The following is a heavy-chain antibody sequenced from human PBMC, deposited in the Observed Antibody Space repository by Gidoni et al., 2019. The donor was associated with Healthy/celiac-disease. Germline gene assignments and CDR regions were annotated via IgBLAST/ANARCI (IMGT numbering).Heavy chain of an antibody. V-gene: IGHV4-31*03. CDR1: GGAISSGGYY. D-gene: IGHD2-15*01. J-gene: IGHJ4*02. CDR3: ARAGGVLCSGGSCPDY. Sequence: QVQLQEPGPGLVKPSQTLSPTCTVSGGAISSGGYYWSWIRQHPGKGLEWIGDLYYSGSTYYNPSLKSRVTISVDTSKNQFSLKLSSVTAADTAVYYCARAGGVLCSGGSCPDYWGQGTLVTVSS. CDR2: LYYSGST.